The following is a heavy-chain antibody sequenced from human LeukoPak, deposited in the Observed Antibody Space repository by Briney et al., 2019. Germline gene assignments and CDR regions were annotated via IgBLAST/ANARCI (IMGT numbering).Heavy chain of an antibody. Sequence: GASVKVSCKASGYTFTGYYMHWVRQAPGQGLEWMGWINPNSGGTNYAQKFQGWVTMTRDTSISTAYMELSRLRSDDTAVYYCARESKRIQLWLLGYWGQGTLVTVSS. J-gene: IGHJ4*02. CDR2: INPNSGGT. D-gene: IGHD5-18*01. CDR3: ARESKRIQLWLLGY. V-gene: IGHV1-2*04. CDR1: GYTFTGYY.